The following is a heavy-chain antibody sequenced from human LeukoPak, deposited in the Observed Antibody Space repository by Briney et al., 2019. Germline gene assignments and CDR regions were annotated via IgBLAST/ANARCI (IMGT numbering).Heavy chain of an antibody. CDR2: INPNNGGT. Sequence: ASVKVSCKASGYTFTGYCIHWVRQAPGQGLEWMGWINPNNGGTNYAQRYQDRVTMTRDTSISTAYMELSSLRSDDTAVYDCARDPRGYSGYENWFDPWGQGTLVTVSS. J-gene: IGHJ5*02. D-gene: IGHD5-12*01. CDR3: ARDPRGYSGYENWFDP. V-gene: IGHV1-2*02. CDR1: GYTFTGYC.